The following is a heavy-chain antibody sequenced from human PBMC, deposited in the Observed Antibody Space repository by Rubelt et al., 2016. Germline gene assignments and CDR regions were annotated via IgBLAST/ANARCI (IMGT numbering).Heavy chain of an antibody. V-gene: IGHV3-21*01. D-gene: IGHD3-10*01. CDR2: ISSSSSYI. CDR3: ARDHVSSALDD. Sequence: EVQLVESGGGLVKPGESLRLSCAASGFTFSSYSMNWVRQAPGKGLEWVSSISSSSSYIYYADSVKGRFTISRDNAKNTLYLQMNSLRAEDTAVYYCARDHVSSALDDWGQGTLVTVSS. J-gene: IGHJ4*02. CDR1: GFTFSSYS.